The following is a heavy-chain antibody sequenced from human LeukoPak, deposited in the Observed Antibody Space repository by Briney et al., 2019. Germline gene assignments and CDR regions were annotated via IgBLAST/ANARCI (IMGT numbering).Heavy chain of an antibody. J-gene: IGHJ5*02. Sequence: SVKVSCKASGGTFSSYAISWVRQAPGQGLEWMGGIIPIFGTANYAQKFQGRVTITADKSTSTAYMELSSLRSEDTAVYYCASHYGDYSLLNWFDPWGQGTLVTVSS. CDR1: GGTFSSYA. D-gene: IGHD4-17*01. V-gene: IGHV1-69*06. CDR2: IIPIFGTA. CDR3: ASHYGDYSLLNWFDP.